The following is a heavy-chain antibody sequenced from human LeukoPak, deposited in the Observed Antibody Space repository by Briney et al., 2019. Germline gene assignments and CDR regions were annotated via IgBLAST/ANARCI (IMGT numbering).Heavy chain of an antibody. Sequence: ASVKVSCKASGYTFTSYDINWVRQATGQGLEWTGWMNPNSGNTGYPQKFQGRVTMTRNTSISTAYMELSSLRSEDTAVYYCARERRVGYSYGFGYWGQGTLVTVSS. CDR1: GYTFTSYD. CDR2: MNPNSGNT. V-gene: IGHV1-8*01. CDR3: ARERRVGYSYGFGY. D-gene: IGHD5-18*01. J-gene: IGHJ4*02.